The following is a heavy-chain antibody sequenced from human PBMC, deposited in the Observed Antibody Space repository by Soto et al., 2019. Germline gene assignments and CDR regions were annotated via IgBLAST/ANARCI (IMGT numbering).Heavy chain of an antibody. J-gene: IGHJ4*02. Sequence: QVQLVQSGAEVKKPGSSVKVSCKASGGTFSSYAISWVRQAPGQGLEWMGGIIPIFGTANYAQKFQGRVTITADESTSTAYIELSSLRSEDTAVYYCARGGTIFGVVPNFDYWGKGTLVTVSS. V-gene: IGHV1-69*01. CDR1: GGTFSSYA. CDR3: ARGGTIFGVVPNFDY. CDR2: IIPIFGTA. D-gene: IGHD3-3*01.